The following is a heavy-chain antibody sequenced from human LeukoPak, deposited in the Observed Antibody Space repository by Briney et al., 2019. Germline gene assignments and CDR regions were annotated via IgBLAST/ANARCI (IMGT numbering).Heavy chain of an antibody. Sequence: GGSLRLSCAASGFTFTNYGMNWVRQPPGKGLEWVSSISSSGTSIDYAHSVKGRFTVSRDSATNSLYLQMNSLRAEDTAVYYCARTAKDIVIVPASYYMDVWGKGTTVTVSS. CDR3: ARTAKDIVIVPASYYMDV. CDR1: GFTFTNYG. V-gene: IGHV3-21*01. D-gene: IGHD2-2*01. J-gene: IGHJ6*03. CDR2: ISSSGTSI.